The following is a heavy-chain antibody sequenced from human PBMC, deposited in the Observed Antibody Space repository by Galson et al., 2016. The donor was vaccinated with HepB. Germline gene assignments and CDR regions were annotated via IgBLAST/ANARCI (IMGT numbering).Heavy chain of an antibody. CDR3: TFESTQSSMAGNY. Sequence: SLRLSCAASGFTFSSDAMHWVRQAPSKGLEWVAVISYDGNYKSYADAVKGRFAISRDNSKNTLYLQMNSLRAEDAAVYYCTFESTQSSMAGNYWGQGTLVTVSS. J-gene: IGHJ4*02. CDR1: GFTFSSDA. D-gene: IGHD6-19*01. CDR2: ISYDGNYK. V-gene: IGHV3-30*09.